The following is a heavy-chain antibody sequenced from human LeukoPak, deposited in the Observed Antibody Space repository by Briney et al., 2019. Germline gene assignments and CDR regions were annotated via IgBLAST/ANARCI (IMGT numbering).Heavy chain of an antibody. CDR2: FDPEDGET. Sequence: ASVKVSCKVSGYTLTELSMHWVRQAPGKRLEWMGGFDPEDGETIYAQKFQGRVTMTEDTSTDTAYMELSSLRSEDTAVYYCATDSLSSGYYRGAFDIWGQGTMVTVSS. CDR1: GYTLTELS. V-gene: IGHV1-24*01. CDR3: ATDSLSSGYYRGAFDI. D-gene: IGHD3-22*01. J-gene: IGHJ3*02.